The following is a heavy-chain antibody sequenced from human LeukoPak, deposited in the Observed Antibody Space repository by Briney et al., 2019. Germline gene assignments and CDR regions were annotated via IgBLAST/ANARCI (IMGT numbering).Heavy chain of an antibody. CDR2: IYPGDSDT. CDR1: GYSFTNYW. J-gene: IGHJ4*02. Sequence: GESLKISCKGSGYSFTNYWIAWVRQMPGKGLEWMGIIYPGDSDTRYSPSFQGQVTISADKSISTAYLQWSSLKASDTAMYYCARPTQQSSSGWYEGAYYFDYWGQGTLVTVSS. D-gene: IGHD6-19*01. CDR3: ARPTQQSSSGWYEGAYYFDY. V-gene: IGHV5-51*01.